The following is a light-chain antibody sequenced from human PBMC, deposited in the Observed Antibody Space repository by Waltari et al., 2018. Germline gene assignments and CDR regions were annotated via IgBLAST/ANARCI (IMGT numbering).Light chain of an antibody. CDR1: QSISTY. V-gene: IGKV1-39*01. J-gene: IGKJ2*01. CDR3: QQSYSIPCA. Sequence: DIQMTQSPSPLPALVVDGVAITCRASQSISTYLNWYQVKPGKAPKLLISAASTLQGGVPSRFSGSGSGADFTLTISNLQPDDYATYYCQQSYSIPCAFGQGTKLEIK. CDR2: AAS.